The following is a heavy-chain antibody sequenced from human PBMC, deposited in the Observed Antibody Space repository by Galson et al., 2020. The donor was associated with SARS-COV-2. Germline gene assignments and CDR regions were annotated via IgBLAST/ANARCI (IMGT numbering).Heavy chain of an antibody. V-gene: IGHV3-7*01. Sequence: GGSLTLSCVVSGFTFKKYWMSWVRQAPGKGLEWVANIKHDGSETHYVDSVRGRFTISRDNAENSVFLQLTSLRVEDTGIYFCAREDPRGDVWGQGTMVVVSS. CDR3: AREDPRGDV. CDR1: GFTFKKYW. D-gene: IGHD3-10*01. CDR2: IKHDGSET. J-gene: IGHJ6*02.